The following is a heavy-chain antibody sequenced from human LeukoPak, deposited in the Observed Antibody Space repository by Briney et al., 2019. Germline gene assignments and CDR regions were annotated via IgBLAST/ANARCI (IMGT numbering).Heavy chain of an antibody. CDR1: GFIFSSYS. D-gene: IGHD2-2*01. CDR2: IWYDGSKT. J-gene: IGHJ4*02. V-gene: IGHV3-33*01. CDR3: ARDDCSTTPCYAY. Sequence: GGSLRLSCITSGFIFSSYSMRWVRQAPGKGLEWVAAIWYDGSKTSYTDSVKGRFTVSRDISKNTVYLQMNGLKAEDTAVYYCARDDCSTTPCYAYWGQGTLVTVSS.